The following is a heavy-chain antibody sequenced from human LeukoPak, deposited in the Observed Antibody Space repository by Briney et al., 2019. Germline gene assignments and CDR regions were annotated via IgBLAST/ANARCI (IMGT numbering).Heavy chain of an antibody. J-gene: IGHJ4*02. CDR2: IYCGGST. CDR1: GFTVSSSY. V-gene: IGHV3-66*02. CDR3: ARDIRDSSGYYYYFDN. Sequence: GGSLRLSCAASGFTVSSSYMSWVRQAPGKGLEWVSLIYCGGSTHYADSVKGRFTISRDTSKNTLYLQMNSLRAEDTALYYCARDIRDSSGYYYYFDNWGQGTLVTVSS. D-gene: IGHD3-22*01.